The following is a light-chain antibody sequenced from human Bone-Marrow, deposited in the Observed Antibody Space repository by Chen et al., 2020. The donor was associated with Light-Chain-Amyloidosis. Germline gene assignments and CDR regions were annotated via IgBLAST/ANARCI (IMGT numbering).Light chain of an antibody. J-gene: IGKJ2*01. V-gene: IGKV2-30*02. Sequence: DVVMTQSPLSLSVSLGQPASISCRSSQGLVHSDGNTYLNWFHQRPGQSPRRLIYKVFNRDSGVPDRFSGSGSGTDFTLKISRVDAEDVGIYYCMQGTHWPPVTFGQVTKLEIK. CDR1: QGLVHSDGNTY. CDR2: KVF. CDR3: MQGTHWPPVT.